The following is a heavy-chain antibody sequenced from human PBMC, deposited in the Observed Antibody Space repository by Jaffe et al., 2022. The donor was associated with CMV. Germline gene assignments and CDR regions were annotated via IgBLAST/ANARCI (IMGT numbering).Heavy chain of an antibody. D-gene: IGHD3-16*02. CDR1: GLTVSTNS. CDR2: FHSSGST. V-gene: IGHV3-66*01. CDR3: TRGPTGYPNWFDP. J-gene: IGHJ5*02. Sequence: EVQLEESGGGLVQPGGSLRLSCTASGLTVSTNSINWVRQAPGNGLEWVSAFHSSGSTFYADSVKGRFTVSRDSSDNTFYLLMRNLRTEDTAVYYCTRGPTGYPNWFDPWGQGTLVTVSS.